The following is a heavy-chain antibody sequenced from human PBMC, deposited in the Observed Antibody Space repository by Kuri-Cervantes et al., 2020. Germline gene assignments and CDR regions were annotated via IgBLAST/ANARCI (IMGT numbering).Heavy chain of an antibody. CDR2: IYSDGST. Sequence: GESLKISCAASGVTVSSNYMSWVRQAPGEGLEWVLMIYSDGSTYYTDSVKGRFTISRDNSKNTLYLQMNSLRAEDTAVYYCARDQGITGTMGVVDYWGQGTLVTVSS. CDR3: ARDQGITGTMGVVDY. D-gene: IGHD1-7*01. V-gene: IGHV3-53*01. CDR1: GVTVSSNY. J-gene: IGHJ4*02.